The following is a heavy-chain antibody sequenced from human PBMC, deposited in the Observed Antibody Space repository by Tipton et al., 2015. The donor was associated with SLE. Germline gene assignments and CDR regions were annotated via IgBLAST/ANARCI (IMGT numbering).Heavy chain of an antibody. V-gene: IGHV4-30-4*08. J-gene: IGHJ6*02. Sequence: TLSLTCNVSGGSISSGDHYWSWIRQPPGRGLEWIGHIYYSGTTHYNPSLKSRVTISLDTSKNHFSLKVSSVTAADTAVYYCAGDYHPYYNAMDVWGQGTTVTVSS. CDR2: IYYSGTT. CDR1: GGSISSGDHY. CDR3: AGDYHPYYNAMDV. D-gene: IGHD2-21*01.